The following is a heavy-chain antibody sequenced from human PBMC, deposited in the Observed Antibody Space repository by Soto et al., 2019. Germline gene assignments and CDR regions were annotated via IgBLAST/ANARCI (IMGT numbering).Heavy chain of an antibody. CDR2: VSGSLGST. CDR1: VFAFSIHA. V-gene: IGHV3-23*01. D-gene: IGHD6-19*01. Sequence: GGALRLSCAASVFAFSIHAISWVRRAPGKGMEWVSAVSGSLGSTYSADSVQGRFTISRDNTKNTLYLQMNSLRAEDTAVYYCAKDAREHWMVRNNWFDPWGQGTLVTVS. CDR3: AKDAREHWMVRNNWFDP. J-gene: IGHJ5*02.